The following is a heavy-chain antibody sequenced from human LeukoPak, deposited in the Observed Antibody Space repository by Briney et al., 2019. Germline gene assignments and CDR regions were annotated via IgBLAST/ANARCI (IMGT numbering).Heavy chain of an antibody. CDR1: GFTFSTYA. J-gene: IGHJ4*02. D-gene: IGHD6-13*01. CDR3: ARGDGEIAAAQIDY. CDR2: ISGGGATT. Sequence: GGSLRLPCAASGFTFSTYALDWVRQAPGKGLEWVSSISGGGATTTYADSVKGRFTISRGNPKNTLFLQMNSLRADDTAVYYCARGDGEIAAAQIDYWGQGTLVTVSS. V-gene: IGHV3-23*01.